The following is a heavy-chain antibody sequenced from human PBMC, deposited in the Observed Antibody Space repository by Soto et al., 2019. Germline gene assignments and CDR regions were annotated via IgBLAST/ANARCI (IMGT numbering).Heavy chain of an antibody. D-gene: IGHD2-15*01. CDR3: ARDKGYCSDTSCPDFDY. Sequence: QVQLVQSGAEVKKPGSSVKVSCKASGGTLSSYTFSWVRQAPGQGLEWMGRVIPNLGVTNYAKKLQGRFTMVVDTSTSTAYLELNSPRDEDTAVYYWARDKGYCSDTSCPDFDYWGQGTLVTVSS. V-gene: IGHV1-69*08. CDR2: VIPNLGVT. J-gene: IGHJ4*02. CDR1: GGTLSSYT.